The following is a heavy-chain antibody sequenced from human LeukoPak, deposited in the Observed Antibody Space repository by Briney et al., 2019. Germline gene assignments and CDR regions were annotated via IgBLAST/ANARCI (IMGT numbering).Heavy chain of an antibody. J-gene: IGHJ3*02. CDR3: ARDVTGTTNAFDI. Sequence: SETLSLTCSVSGPSITHYFWSWIRQSAGQRLEWIGRISTHGTTTYNPSLNSRVTMSRDTSRSQVSLKLSSVTAADTAVYYCARDVTGTTNAFDIWGQGRMVTVSS. D-gene: IGHD1-20*01. CDR1: GPSITHYF. V-gene: IGHV4-4*07. CDR2: ISTHGTT.